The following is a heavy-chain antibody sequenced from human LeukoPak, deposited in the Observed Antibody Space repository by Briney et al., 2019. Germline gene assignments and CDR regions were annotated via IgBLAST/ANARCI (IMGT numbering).Heavy chain of an antibody. CDR2: IKQDGSEK. CDR1: GFTFSSYW. V-gene: IGHV3-7*01. D-gene: IGHD5-12*01. J-gene: IGHJ4*02. Sequence: GGSLRLSCAASGFTFSSYWMSWVRQAPGKGLEWVANIKQDGSEKYYVDSVKGRFTISRDNAKNSLCLQMNSLRAEDTAVYYCRGGYFYYFDYWGQGTLVTVSS. CDR3: RGGYFYYFDY.